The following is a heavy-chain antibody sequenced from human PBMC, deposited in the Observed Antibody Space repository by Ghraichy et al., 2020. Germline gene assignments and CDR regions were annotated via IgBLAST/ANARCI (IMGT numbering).Heavy chain of an antibody. D-gene: IGHD3-9*01. V-gene: IGHV3-49*03. CDR2: IRSKAYGGTT. Sequence: GGSLRLSCTASGFTFGDYAMSWFRQAPGKGLEWVGFIRSKAYGGTTEYAASVKGRFTISRDDSKSIAYLQMNSLKTEDTAVYYCTRELRYFDWLLSYGMDVWGQGTTVTVSS. J-gene: IGHJ6*02. CDR1: GFTFGDYA. CDR3: TRELRYFDWLLSYGMDV.